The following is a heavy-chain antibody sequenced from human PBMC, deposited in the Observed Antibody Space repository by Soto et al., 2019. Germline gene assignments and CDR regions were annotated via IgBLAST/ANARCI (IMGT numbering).Heavy chain of an antibody. Sequence: GGSLRLSCAASGFTFDDYGMSWVRQAPGKGLEWVSGINWNGGSTGYADSVKGRFTISRDNAKNSLYLQMNSLRAEDTALYYCARGVRGYDFWSGYYSDAFDIWGQGTMVTVSS. CDR1: GFTFDDYG. J-gene: IGHJ3*02. D-gene: IGHD3-3*01. V-gene: IGHV3-20*04. CDR3: ARGVRGYDFWSGYYSDAFDI. CDR2: INWNGGST.